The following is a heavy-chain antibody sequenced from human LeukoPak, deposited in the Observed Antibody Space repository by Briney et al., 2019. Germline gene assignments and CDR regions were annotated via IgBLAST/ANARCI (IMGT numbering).Heavy chain of an antibody. Sequence: GASVKVSCKASGYTFTGYYMHWVRQAPGQGLEWMGWINPNSGGTNYAQKFQGRVTMTRDTSISTAYMELSRLRSDDTAVYYCARASLVYSSSWYRGGTVDYWGQGTLVTVSS. J-gene: IGHJ4*02. CDR2: INPNSGGT. D-gene: IGHD6-13*01. CDR3: ARASLVYSSSWYRGGTVDY. V-gene: IGHV1-2*02. CDR1: GYTFTGYY.